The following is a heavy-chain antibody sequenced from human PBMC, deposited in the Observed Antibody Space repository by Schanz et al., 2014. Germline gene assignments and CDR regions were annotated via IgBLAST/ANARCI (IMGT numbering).Heavy chain of an antibody. CDR2: MYTNSGST. D-gene: IGHD6-13*01. J-gene: IGHJ6*02. CDR3: ARAAAAVLSGNYYYGMDV. V-gene: IGHV3-53*01. CDR1: GFTVNTNY. Sequence: EAQLVESGGGLIQPGGSLRLSCAVSGFTVNTNYMSWVRQAPGKGLECISSMYTNSGSTQYADSVKGRFIISRDSSKNTLLHQMNSLRAEDTAVYYCARAAAAVLSGNYYYGMDVWGQGTTVTVSS.